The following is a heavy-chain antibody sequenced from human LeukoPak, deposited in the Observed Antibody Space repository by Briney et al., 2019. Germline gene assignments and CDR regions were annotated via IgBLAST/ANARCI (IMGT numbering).Heavy chain of an antibody. CDR3: ARDPSSNYYYGMDV. CDR1: GGSISSYY. Sequence: PSETLSLTCTVSGGSISSYYWSWIRQPAGKGLEWIGRIYTSGSTNYNPSLKSRVTMSVDTSKNQFSLRLSSVTAADTAVYYCARDPSSNYYYGMDVWGQGTTVTVSS. V-gene: IGHV4-4*07. J-gene: IGHJ6*02. CDR2: IYTSGST.